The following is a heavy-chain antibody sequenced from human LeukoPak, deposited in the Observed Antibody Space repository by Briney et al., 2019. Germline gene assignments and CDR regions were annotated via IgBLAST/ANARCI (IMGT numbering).Heavy chain of an antibody. J-gene: IGHJ4*02. CDR3: ARDSKRSLGYCSGGSCYYGGY. CDR2: IILIFGTA. D-gene: IGHD2-15*01. CDR1: GGTFSSYA. V-gene: IGHV1-69*01. Sequence: ASVKVSCKASGGTFSSYAISWVRQAPGQGLEWMGGIILIFGTANYAQKFQGRVTITADESTSTAYMELSSLRSEDTAVYYCARDSKRSLGYCSGGSCYYGGYWGQGTLVTVSS.